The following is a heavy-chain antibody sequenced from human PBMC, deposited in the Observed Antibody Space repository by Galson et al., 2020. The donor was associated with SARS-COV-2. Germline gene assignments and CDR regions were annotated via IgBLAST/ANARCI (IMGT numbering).Heavy chain of an antibody. D-gene: IGHD2-15*01. V-gene: IGHV4-31*03. CDR3: ARDSSGSGGRGDAFDI. J-gene: IGHJ3*02. CDR1: GGSVSSGSFY. CDR2: ISFSGST. Sequence: ASETLSLTCTVSGGSVSSGSFYWSWIRQPPGKGLEWIGDISFSGSTYYNPSLKSRVTMSVDTSKNQFSLKLGSVTAADTAVYYCARDSSGSGGRGDAFDIWGQGTMVTVSS.